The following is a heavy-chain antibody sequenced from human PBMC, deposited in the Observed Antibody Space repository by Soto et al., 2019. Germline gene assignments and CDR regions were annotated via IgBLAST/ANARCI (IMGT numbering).Heavy chain of an antibody. V-gene: IGHV4-59*01. D-gene: IGHD3-10*01. J-gene: IGHJ5*02. Sequence: SETLSLTCTVSGGSISSYYWSWIRQPPGKGLEWIVYIYYSGSTNYYPFLKSRVTISVYTSKNQFSLKLSSVTAADTAVYYCARDYYGSGSYYLSWFDPWGQGTLVTVSS. CDR1: GGSISSYY. CDR2: IYYSGST. CDR3: ARDYYGSGSYYLSWFDP.